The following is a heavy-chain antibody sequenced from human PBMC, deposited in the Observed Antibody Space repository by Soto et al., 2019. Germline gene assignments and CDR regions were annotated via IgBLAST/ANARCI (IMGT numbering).Heavy chain of an antibody. CDR2: IWYDGSNK. CDR1: GFTFSSYG. V-gene: IGHV3-33*01. J-gene: IGHJ6*02. D-gene: IGHD3-16*01. Sequence: QVQLVESGGGVVQPGRSLRLSCAASGFTFSSYGMHWVRQAPGKGLEWVAVIWYDGSNKYYADSVKGRFTISRDNSKNTLYLQMNSLRAEDTAVYYCATDLTTNNYDWGDYYGMDVWGQGTTVTVSS. CDR3: ATDLTTNNYDWGDYYGMDV.